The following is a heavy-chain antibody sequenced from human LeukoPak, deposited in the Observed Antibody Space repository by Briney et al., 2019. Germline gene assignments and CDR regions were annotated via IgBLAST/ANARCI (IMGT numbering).Heavy chain of an antibody. CDR2: ISWNSGSI. D-gene: IGHD1-1*01. J-gene: IGHJ3*02. V-gene: IGHV3-9*01. CDR1: GFTFDDYA. CDR3: ARDDDKPDNGFDI. Sequence: GGSLRLSCAASGFTFDDYAMHWVRQAPGKGLEWVSGISWNSGSIGYADSVKGRFTISRDNAKNSLYLQMNSLRVEDTAVYYCARDDDKPDNGFDIWGQGTLVTVSS.